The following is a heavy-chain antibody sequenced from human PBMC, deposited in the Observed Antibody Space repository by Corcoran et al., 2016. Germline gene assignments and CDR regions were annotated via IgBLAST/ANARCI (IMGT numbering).Heavy chain of an antibody. CDR1: GYTFTGYY. J-gene: IGHJ5*02. D-gene: IGHD3-3*01. CDR2: INPNTGAT. V-gene: IGHV1-2*02. CDR3: ARVSSIFGLVGTKSFDP. Sequence: QVQLVQSGAEVKTPGASVRVSCKTSGYTFTGYYMHWVRQAPGQGLEWKGWINPNTGATHYAQKFQGRVNMTRDTSISAAYMDLNRLGSDDAAVYYCARVSSIFGLVGTKSFDPCGQGTLVTGSS.